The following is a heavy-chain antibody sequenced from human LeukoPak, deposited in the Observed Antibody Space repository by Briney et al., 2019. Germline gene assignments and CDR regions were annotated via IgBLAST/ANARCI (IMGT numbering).Heavy chain of an antibody. CDR2: INPNSGGT. Sequence: ASVKVSCKASGYTFTGYYMHWVRQAPGQGLEWMGWINPNSGGTNYAQKFQGRVTMTRDTSISTAYMELSRLRSDDTAVYYCARDRCISTSCQNEFDPWGQGTLVTVSS. CDR1: GYTFTGYY. D-gene: IGHD2-2*01. J-gene: IGHJ5*02. V-gene: IGHV1-2*02. CDR3: ARDRCISTSCQNEFDP.